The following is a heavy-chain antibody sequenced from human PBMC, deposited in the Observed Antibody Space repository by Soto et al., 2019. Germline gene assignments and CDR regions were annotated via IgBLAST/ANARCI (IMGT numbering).Heavy chain of an antibody. J-gene: IGHJ6*02. V-gene: IGHV1-69*06. CDR3: ARDTDIVVVVAANYYYGMDV. D-gene: IGHD2-15*01. Sequence: QVQLVQSGAEVKKPGSSVKVFCKASGGTFSSYAISWVRQAPGQGLEWMGGIIPIFGTANYAQKFQGRVTITADKSTSTAYMELSSLRSEDTAVYYCARDTDIVVVVAANYYYGMDVWGQGTTVTVSS. CDR1: GGTFSSYA. CDR2: IIPIFGTA.